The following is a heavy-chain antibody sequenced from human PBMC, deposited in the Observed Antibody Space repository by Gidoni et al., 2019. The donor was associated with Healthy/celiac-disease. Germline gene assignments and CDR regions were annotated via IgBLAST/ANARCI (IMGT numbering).Heavy chain of an antibody. D-gene: IGHD3-10*01. CDR3: AKNAYGGWSGVPNWFDP. CDR1: GFTFSSYA. V-gene: IGHV3-23*01. J-gene: IGHJ5*02. CDR2: IRGGGGST. Sequence: ELQLLESGGGLVHPAGSLRLSCAASGFTFSSYAMRWVRQAPGKGLEGVSAIRGGGGSTYYADSVKGWFTISRDNSKNTMYLQMNSLRAEDTAVYYCAKNAYGGWSGVPNWFDPWGQGTLVTVSS.